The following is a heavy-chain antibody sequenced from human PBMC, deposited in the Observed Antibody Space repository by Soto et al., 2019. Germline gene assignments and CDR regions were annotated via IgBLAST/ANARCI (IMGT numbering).Heavy chain of an antibody. CDR2: ISAYNGNT. D-gene: IGHD3-9*01. V-gene: IGHV1-18*01. CDR3: ARDLVPDYDILTGLGY. Sequence: ASVKVSCKASGYTFTSYGISWVRQAPGQGLEWMGWISAYNGNTNYAQKLQGRVTMTTDTSTSTAYMELRSLRSDDTAVYYCARDLVPDYDILTGLGYWGQGTLVTVSS. CDR1: GYTFTSYG. J-gene: IGHJ4*02.